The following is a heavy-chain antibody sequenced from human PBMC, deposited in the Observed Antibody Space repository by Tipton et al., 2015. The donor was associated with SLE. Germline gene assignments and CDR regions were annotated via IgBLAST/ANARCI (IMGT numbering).Heavy chain of an antibody. CDR2: INPNNGGT. D-gene: IGHD6-13*01. V-gene: IGHV1-2*02. CDR1: GYTFTDYY. J-gene: IGHJ3*02. Sequence: QLVQSGAEVKNPGASVKVSCKASGYTFTDYYMHWVRQAPGQGLEWMGWINPNNGGTNYEQKFQGRVTMTRDTSISTAYLDLSRLRSDDTAVYYCARGLLIADAFDIWGQGTMVTVSS. CDR3: ARGLLIADAFDI.